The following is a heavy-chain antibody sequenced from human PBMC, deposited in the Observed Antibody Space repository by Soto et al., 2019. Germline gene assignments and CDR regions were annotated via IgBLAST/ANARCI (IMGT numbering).Heavy chain of an antibody. CDR1: GYRFAGYW. D-gene: IGHD3-9*01. CDR3: ARQIYDWYMGPNFQYDFDV. Sequence: DTLKPSGKGSGYRFAGYWITWVRQKPGTGLEWMGRIDPTDSQTYYRPSFPGHVTISFTKSITTVFLQWSSRRASDTDMYYCARQIYDWYMGPNFQYDFDVWCQGTPVTVAS. CDR2: IDPTDSQT. V-gene: IGHV5-10-1*01. J-gene: IGHJ4*02.